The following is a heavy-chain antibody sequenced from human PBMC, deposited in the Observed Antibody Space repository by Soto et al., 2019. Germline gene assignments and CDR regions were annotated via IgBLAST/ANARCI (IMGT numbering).Heavy chain of an antibody. V-gene: IGHV3-33*01. CDR1: GFPFSNYG. CDR2: IWTDGNNK. CDR3: ARDRWGYCGGTSCSYMDV. D-gene: IGHD2-2*01. Sequence: QMQLVGSGGGVVQPGTSLRLSCAASGFPFSNYGIHWVRQAPGKGLECVAIIWTDGNNKYYADSVKGRFTISRDNSKNTIYLQMNSLRVEDTAVYYCARDRWGYCGGTSCSYMDVWGKGTTVTVSS. J-gene: IGHJ6*04.